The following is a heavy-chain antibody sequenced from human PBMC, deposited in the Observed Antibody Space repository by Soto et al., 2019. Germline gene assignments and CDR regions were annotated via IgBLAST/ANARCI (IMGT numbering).Heavy chain of an antibody. CDR3: AKRKYCPSTTCFDY. V-gene: IGHV1-69*05. J-gene: IGHJ4*02. Sequence: SVKVSCTASGGTSRNYVISWVRQAPGQGLEWMGGIIPSFGTPTYAQKFQGRFTISTDDSENTLYLQMSSLRAEDTAVYYCAKRKYCPSTTCFDYWGQGTQVTVSS. CDR1: GGTSRNYV. D-gene: IGHD2-2*01. CDR2: IIPSFGTP.